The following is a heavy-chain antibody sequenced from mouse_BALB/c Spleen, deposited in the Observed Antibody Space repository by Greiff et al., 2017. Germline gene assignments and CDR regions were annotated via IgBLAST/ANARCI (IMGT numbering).Heavy chain of an antibody. CDR1: GFTFSDYY. V-gene: IGHV5-4*02. Sequence: EVKLVESGGGLVKPGGSLKLSCAASGFTFSDYYMYWVRQTPEKRLEWVATISDGGSYTYYPDSVKGRFTISRDNAKNNLYLQMSSLKSEDTAMYYCARDKSLTGYYAMDYWGQGTSVTVSS. J-gene: IGHJ4*01. CDR3: ARDKSLTGYYAMDY. CDR2: ISDGGSYT. D-gene: IGHD4-1*01.